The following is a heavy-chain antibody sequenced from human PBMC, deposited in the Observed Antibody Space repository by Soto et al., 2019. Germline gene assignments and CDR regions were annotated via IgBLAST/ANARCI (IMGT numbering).Heavy chain of an antibody. CDR1: GGTFSSYP. D-gene: IGHD3-9*01. CDR2: IIPILGIA. V-gene: IGHV1-69*04. Sequence: ASVKVSCKASGGTFSSYPISWLRQAPGQGLEWMGRIIPILGIANYAQKFQGRVTITADKSTSTAYMELSSLRSEDTAVYYCARDPDYDILTGPDSDWFDPWGQGTLVTVSS. J-gene: IGHJ5*02. CDR3: ARDPDYDILTGPDSDWFDP.